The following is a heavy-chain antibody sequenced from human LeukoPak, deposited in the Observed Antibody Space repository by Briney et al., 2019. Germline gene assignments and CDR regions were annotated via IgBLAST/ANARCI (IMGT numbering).Heavy chain of an antibody. D-gene: IGHD6-13*01. V-gene: IGHV3-23*01. CDR1: GFTFSSYA. J-gene: IGHJ4*02. CDR2: ISGSGGST. CDR3: ARPGYSSSWYYFDY. Sequence: GSLRLSCAASGFTFSSYAMSWVRQAPGKGLEWVSAISGSGGSTYYADSVKGRFTISRDNSKNTLYLQMNSLRAEDTAVYYCARPGYSSSWYYFDYWGQGTLVTVSS.